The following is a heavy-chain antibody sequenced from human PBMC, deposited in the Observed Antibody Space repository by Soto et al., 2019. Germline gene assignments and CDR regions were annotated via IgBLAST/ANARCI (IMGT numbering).Heavy chain of an antibody. CDR2: ISGSGGST. Sequence: WGSLRLSCAASGFTSSSYAISWFRQAPGKGLEWVSGISGSGGSTYYADSVKGRFTISRDNAKNTVYLQMNSLGAEDTAVYWCASGIRNYYGVDVWGQGTTVTVS. CDR3: ASGIRNYYGVDV. D-gene: IGHD6-25*01. J-gene: IGHJ6*02. CDR1: GFTSSSYA. V-gene: IGHV3-23*01.